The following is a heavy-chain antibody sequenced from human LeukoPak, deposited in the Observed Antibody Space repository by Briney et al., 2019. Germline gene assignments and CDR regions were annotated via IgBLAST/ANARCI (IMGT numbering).Heavy chain of an antibody. V-gene: IGHV1-69-2*01. CDR2: VDPEDGET. CDR3: ASARIAAGLNWFDP. Sequence: ASVKISCKVSGYTFTDYYMHWVLQAPGKGLEWMGLVDPEDGETIYAEKFQGRVTITADTSTDTAYMELSSLRSEDTAVYYCASARIAAGLNWFDPWGQGTLVTVSS. J-gene: IGHJ5*02. CDR1: GYTFTDYY. D-gene: IGHD6-13*01.